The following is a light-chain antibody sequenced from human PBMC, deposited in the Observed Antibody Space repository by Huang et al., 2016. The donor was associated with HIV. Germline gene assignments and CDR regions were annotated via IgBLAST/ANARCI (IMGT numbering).Light chain of an antibody. J-gene: IGKJ1*01. CDR2: GAS. CDR3: QQYNKWPRT. CDR1: QSVSSN. Sequence: EIVMTQSPATLSVSPGERATLSCRASQSVSSNLAWDQQKPGQAPRLLIYGASTRATCIPARFSGSGSGTEVTLTISSLQSEDFAVYYCQQYNKWPRTFGQGTKVEIK. V-gene: IGKV3-15*01.